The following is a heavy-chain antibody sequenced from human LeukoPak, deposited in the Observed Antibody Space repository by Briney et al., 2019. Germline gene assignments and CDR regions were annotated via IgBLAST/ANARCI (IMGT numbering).Heavy chain of an antibody. CDR3: ARGKPAAGYSSGSYPDY. CDR1: GGSISSSSYY. D-gene: IGHD3-10*01. V-gene: IGHV4-39*07. J-gene: IGHJ4*02. CDR2: IDYSGST. Sequence: SETLSLTCTVSGGSISSSSYYWGWIRPPPGKGLEWIGSIDYSGSTDYNPSLKSRVTISVDTSKNQFSLKLSSVTAADTAVYYCARGKPAAGYSSGSYPDYWGQGTLVTVSS.